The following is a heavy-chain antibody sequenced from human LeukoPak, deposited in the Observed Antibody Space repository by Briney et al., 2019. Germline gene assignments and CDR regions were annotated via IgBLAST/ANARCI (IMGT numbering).Heavy chain of an antibody. CDR2: IIPIFGTA. CDR3: ARGLLGSPYYYYYMDV. Sequence: VASVKVSCKASGGTFSSYAISWVRQAPGQGLEWMGGIIPIFGTANYAQKFQGRVTITADESTSTAYMELSSLRSEDTAVYYCARGLLGSPYYYYYMDVWGKGTTVTVSS. CDR1: GGTFSSYA. J-gene: IGHJ6*03. V-gene: IGHV1-69*13. D-gene: IGHD3-22*01.